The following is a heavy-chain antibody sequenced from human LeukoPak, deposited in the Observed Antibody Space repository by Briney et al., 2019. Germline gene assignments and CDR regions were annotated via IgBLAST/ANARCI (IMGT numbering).Heavy chain of an antibody. V-gene: IGHV1-8*01. CDR1: GCTFTSYD. Sequence: ASVKVSCKASGCTFTSYDINWVRQATGQGLEWMGWMNPNSGNTGYAQKFQGRVTMTRNTSISTAYMELRSLRSDDTAVYYCARDMCSSTSCLFDYWGQGTLVTVSS. J-gene: IGHJ4*02. CDR3: ARDMCSSTSCLFDY. D-gene: IGHD2-2*01. CDR2: MNPNSGNT.